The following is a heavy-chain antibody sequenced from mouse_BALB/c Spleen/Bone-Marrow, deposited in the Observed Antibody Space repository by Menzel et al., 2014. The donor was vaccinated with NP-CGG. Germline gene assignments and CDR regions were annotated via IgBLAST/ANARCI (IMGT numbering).Heavy chain of an antibody. V-gene: IGHV1S81*02. D-gene: IGHD1-1*01. J-gene: IGHJ4*01. CDR2: INPSNGRT. Sequence: VQRVESGAELVKPGASVRLSCKASGYTFTSYWMHWVKQRPGQGLEWIGEINPSNGRTNYNEKFKSKATLTVDKSSSPAYMQLSSLTSEDSAVYYCAREGNYYGSIAMDYWGQGTSVTVSS. CDR1: GYTFTSYW. CDR3: AREGNYYGSIAMDY.